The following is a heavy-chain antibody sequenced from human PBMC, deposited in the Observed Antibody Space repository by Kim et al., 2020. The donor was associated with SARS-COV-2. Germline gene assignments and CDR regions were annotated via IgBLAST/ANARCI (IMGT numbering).Heavy chain of an antibody. V-gene: IGHV3-7*01. CDR2: MNQDGSEK. CDR3: AGGGSYPRD. J-gene: IGHJ4*02. Sequence: GGSLRLSCVATEYSFSRYWMSWVRQAPGKGLEWVANMNQDGSEKNYVDSVKGRFTISRDNAKNSLYLQMNSLRAEDTAVYYCAGGGSYPRDWGQGTLVTVSS. D-gene: IGHD1-26*01. CDR1: EYSFSRYW.